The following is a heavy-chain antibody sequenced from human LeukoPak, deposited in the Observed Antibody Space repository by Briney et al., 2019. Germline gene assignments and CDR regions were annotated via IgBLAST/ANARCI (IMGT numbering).Heavy chain of an antibody. CDR1: GFTFSNYA. CDR2: ISSSSSYI. J-gene: IGHJ4*02. D-gene: IGHD6-19*01. CDR3: AREQWLVREIDY. Sequence: GGSLRLSCAASGFTFSNYAMSWVRQVPGKGLEWVSSISSSSSYIYYADSVKGRFTISRDNAKNSLYLQMNSLRAEDTAVYYCAREQWLVREIDYWGQGTLVTVSS. V-gene: IGHV3-21*01.